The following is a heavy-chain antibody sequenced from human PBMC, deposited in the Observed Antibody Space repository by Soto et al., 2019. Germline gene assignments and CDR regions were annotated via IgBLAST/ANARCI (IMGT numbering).Heavy chain of an antibody. CDR2: IYYSGST. CDR3: ARDPGEGDWFDP. D-gene: IGHD3-16*01. Sequence: SETLSLTCTVSGGSISSGGYYWSWIRQHPGKGLEWIGYIYYSGSTYYNPSLKSRVTISVDTSKNQFSLKLSSVTAADTAVYYCARDPGEGDWFDPWGHGTLVTFSS. CDR1: GGSISSGGYY. J-gene: IGHJ5*02. V-gene: IGHV4-31*03.